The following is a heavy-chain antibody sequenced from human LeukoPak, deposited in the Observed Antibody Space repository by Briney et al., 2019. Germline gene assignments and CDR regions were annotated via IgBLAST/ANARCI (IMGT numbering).Heavy chain of an antibody. D-gene: IGHD4-11*01. Sequence: GRSLRLSCAASGFTFSSYGMHWVRQAPGKGLEWVAVISYDGSNKYYADSVKGRFTISRDNSKNTLYLQMNSLRAEDTAVYYCAKCPPYSNYVSWFDPWGQGTLVTVSS. CDR1: GFTFSSYG. J-gene: IGHJ5*02. CDR2: ISYDGSNK. V-gene: IGHV3-30*18. CDR3: AKCPPYSNYVSWFDP.